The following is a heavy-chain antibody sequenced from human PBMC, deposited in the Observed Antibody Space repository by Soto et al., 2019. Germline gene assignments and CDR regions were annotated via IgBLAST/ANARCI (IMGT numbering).Heavy chain of an antibody. J-gene: IGHJ4*02. CDR2: INAGNGNT. V-gene: IGHV1-3*05. CDR3: ARSIVVVTALDY. Sequence: QVQLVQSGAEEKKPGASVKVSCKASGYTFTRYAMHWVHQAPGQRLEWMGWINAGNGNTKYSQKFQGRVTITRDTSASTAYMELSSLRSEDTAVYHCARSIVVVTALDYLGQGTLVTVSS. CDR1: GYTFTRYA. D-gene: IGHD2-21*02.